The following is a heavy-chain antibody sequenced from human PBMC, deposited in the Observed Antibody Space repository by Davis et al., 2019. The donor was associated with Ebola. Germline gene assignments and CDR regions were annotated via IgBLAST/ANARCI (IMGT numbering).Heavy chain of an antibody. D-gene: IGHD3-10*01. V-gene: IGHV1-46*01. CDR3: ARAARGNYYFDY. Sequence: ASVKVSCKASGYTFTSYGISWVRQAPGQGLEWMGIINPSGGSTSYAQKFQGRVTMTRDTSTSTVYMELSSLRSEDTAVYYCARAARGNYYFDYWGQGTLVTVSS. CDR2: INPSGGST. J-gene: IGHJ4*02. CDR1: GYTFTSYG.